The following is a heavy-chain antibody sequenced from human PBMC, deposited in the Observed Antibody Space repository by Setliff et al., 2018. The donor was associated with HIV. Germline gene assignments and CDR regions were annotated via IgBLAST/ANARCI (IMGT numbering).Heavy chain of an antibody. CDR2: ISGSGGIT. CDR1: GFIFSSFA. CDR3: AKDGISGGAYPPYYFDY. V-gene: IGHV3-23*01. D-gene: IGHD2-15*01. Sequence: LRLSCAASGFIFSSFAMSWVRQAPGKGLEWVSSISGSGGITYYADSVKGRFTIYRDNSKNTLYVQMDSLRAEDTAVYFCAKDGISGGAYPPYYFDYWGHGTLVTVSS. J-gene: IGHJ4*01.